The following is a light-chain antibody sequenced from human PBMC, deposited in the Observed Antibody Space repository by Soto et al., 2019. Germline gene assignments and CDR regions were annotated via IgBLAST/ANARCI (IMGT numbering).Light chain of an antibody. CDR3: CSYSGSSTIVV. V-gene: IGLV2-14*03. CDR1: SVEVGGYNF. CDR2: DVN. Sequence: QSVLTQPASMSGSPGQSITISCTGTSVEVGGYNFVSWYQQHPGKAPRLMILDVNNRPSGVSTRFSGSKSGNTAFLTISGLQAEDEADYYCCSYSGSSTIVVFGGGTQLTVL. J-gene: IGLJ2*01.